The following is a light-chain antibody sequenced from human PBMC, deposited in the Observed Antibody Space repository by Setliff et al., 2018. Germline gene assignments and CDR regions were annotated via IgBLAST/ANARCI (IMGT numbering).Light chain of an antibody. Sequence: QSALTQPASVSGSPGQSITISCTGTSSDVGSYNYVSWYQQHPGKAPKLMIYDVNKRPSGVSNRFSGSKSGNTASLTISGLQAEDEADYYCSSYTSSSTDVFGTGTKVTVL. J-gene: IGLJ1*01. CDR3: SSYTSSSTDV. CDR2: DVN. V-gene: IGLV2-14*02. CDR1: SSDVGSYNY.